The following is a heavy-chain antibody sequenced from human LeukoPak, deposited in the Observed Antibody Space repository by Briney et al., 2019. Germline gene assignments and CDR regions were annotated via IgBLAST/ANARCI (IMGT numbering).Heavy chain of an antibody. CDR1: IFSLSSYS. V-gene: IGHV3-48*01. CDR2: INCESISI. CDR3: AGYASSGRRDSFGI. Sequence: PGGSLRLPCAASIFSLSSYSMKWVRQAPGKGLEGVAYINCESISILYADSVRGRFTISRDNTKSSLYLQMNSLRAEDTAVYYCAGYASSGRRDSFGIWGQGTMVTVSS. D-gene: IGHD3-22*01. J-gene: IGHJ3*02.